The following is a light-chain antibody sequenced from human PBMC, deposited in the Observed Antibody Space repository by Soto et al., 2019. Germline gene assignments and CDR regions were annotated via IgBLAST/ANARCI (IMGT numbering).Light chain of an antibody. Sequence: TQSPATLSVSTGERVRRSCRASQSVSSSYLAWYQQKPGQAPRLLIFGASYRATGIPKRFSGSGSGTDFTLTISRLEPEDFAVYYCHHYGSSRAFGQGTKVDIK. CDR2: GAS. J-gene: IGKJ1*01. CDR1: QSVSSSY. CDR3: HHYGSSRA. V-gene: IGKV3-20*01.